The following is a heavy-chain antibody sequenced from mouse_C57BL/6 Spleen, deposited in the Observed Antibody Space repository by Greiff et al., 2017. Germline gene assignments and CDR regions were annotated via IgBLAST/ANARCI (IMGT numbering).Heavy chain of an antibody. J-gene: IGHJ3*01. Sequence: QVQLQQPGAELVKPGASVKMSCKASGYTFTSYWITWVKQRPGQGLAWIGDIYPGSGSTNYNEKFKSKATLTVDTSSSTAYMQLSSLTSEDSAVYYCARGQLRLGAWFAYWGQGTLVTVSA. V-gene: IGHV1-55*01. CDR2: IYPGSGST. CDR3: ARGQLRLGAWFAY. D-gene: IGHD3-2*02. CDR1: GYTFTSYW.